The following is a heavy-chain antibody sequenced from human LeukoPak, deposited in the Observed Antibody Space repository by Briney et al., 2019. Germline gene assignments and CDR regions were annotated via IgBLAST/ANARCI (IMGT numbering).Heavy chain of an antibody. V-gene: IGHV4-30-2*01. J-gene: IGHJ4*02. D-gene: IGHD1-26*01. CDR2: IYHSEST. CDR1: GGSISSGGYS. CDR3: ARLRGALDY. Sequence: SQTLSLTCAVSGGSISSGGYSWNWIRQPPGKGLEWIGYIYHSESTYFNPSLKSRVTISVDTSKNQFSLKLSSVTAADTAVYYCARLRGALDYWGQGTLVTVSS.